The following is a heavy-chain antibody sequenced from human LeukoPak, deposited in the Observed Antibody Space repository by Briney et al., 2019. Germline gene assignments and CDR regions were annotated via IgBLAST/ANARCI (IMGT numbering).Heavy chain of an antibody. CDR3: AASLPNIVVVPATKGPFGY. J-gene: IGHJ4*02. V-gene: IGHV3-23*01. CDR2: VSGSGGNI. Sequence: PGGSLRLSCAASGFTFSSYTMSWVRQASGKGLEWVSGVSGSGGNIHYADSVKGRFTISRDNSKNTLYLQMNSLRAEDTAVYYCAASLPNIVVVPATKGPFGYWGQGALVTVSS. D-gene: IGHD2-2*01. CDR1: GFTFSSYT.